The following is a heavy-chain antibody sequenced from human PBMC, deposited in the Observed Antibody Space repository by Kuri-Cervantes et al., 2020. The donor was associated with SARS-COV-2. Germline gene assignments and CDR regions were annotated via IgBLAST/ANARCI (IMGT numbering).Heavy chain of an antibody. CDR3: ARGWLFGY. CDR2: INHSGST. Sequence: ESLKISCAVYGGSFSGYYWSWIRQPPGKGLEWIGEINHSGSTNYNPSLKSRVTISVDTSKNQFSLKLSSVTAADAAVYYCARGWLFGYWGQGTLVTVSS. V-gene: IGHV4-34*01. D-gene: IGHD2-21*01. CDR1: GGSFSGYY. J-gene: IGHJ4*02.